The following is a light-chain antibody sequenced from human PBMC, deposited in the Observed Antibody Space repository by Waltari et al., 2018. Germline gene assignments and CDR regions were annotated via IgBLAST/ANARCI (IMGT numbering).Light chain of an antibody. CDR1: SIDVAGYNY. CDR2: DVS. CDR3: CSFAGSPLYV. V-gene: IGLV2-11*01. J-gene: IGLJ1*01. Sequence: QSALTQPRSVSGSPGQSVTISCTGTSIDVAGYNYVSWYQQHPGKAPKLMIYDVSKRPSGVPDRFSGSRSGDTASLTISGLQAEDEADYYCCSFAGSPLYVFGTGTKVTVL.